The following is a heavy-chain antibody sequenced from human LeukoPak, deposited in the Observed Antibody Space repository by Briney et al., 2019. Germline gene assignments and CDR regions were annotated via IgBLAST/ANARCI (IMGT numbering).Heavy chain of an antibody. CDR2: IYHSGGT. V-gene: IGHV4-30-2*01. CDR1: GGFISSGGYS. D-gene: IGHD4-17*01. J-gene: IGHJ4*02. Sequence: PSETLSLTCAVSGGFISSGGYSWSWIRQPPGKGLEWIGYIYHSGGTYYNPSLKSRVTISVDRSKNQFSLKLSSVTAADTAVYYCARADYDGAYDYWGQGTLVTVSS. CDR3: ARADYDGAYDY.